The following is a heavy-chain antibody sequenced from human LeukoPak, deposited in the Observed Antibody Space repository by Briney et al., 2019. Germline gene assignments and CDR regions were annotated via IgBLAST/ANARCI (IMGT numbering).Heavy chain of an antibody. CDR3: ARGDYDFWSGYYTGVDWFDP. CDR2: IYYSGST. V-gene: IGHV4-31*03. D-gene: IGHD3-3*01. Sequence: SQTLSLTCTVSGGSISSGGYYWSWIRQHPGKGLEWIGYIYYSGSTYYNPSLKSRVTISVDTSKNQFSLKLSSVTAADTAVYYCARGDYDFWSGYYTGVDWFDPWGQGTLVTVSS. CDR1: GGSISSGGYY. J-gene: IGHJ5*02.